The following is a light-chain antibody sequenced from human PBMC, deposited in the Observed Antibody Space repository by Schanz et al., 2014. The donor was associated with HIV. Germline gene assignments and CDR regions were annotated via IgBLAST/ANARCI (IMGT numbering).Light chain of an antibody. CDR1: SSDVGGYNY. Sequence: QSALTQPPSASGSPGQSVTISCTGTSSDVGGYNYVSWYQHHPGKAPKLLISEVNKRPSGVPDRFSGSKSGNTASLTVSGLQADDAADYYCSSFSNSMTLLFGGGTKLTVL. V-gene: IGLV2-8*01. CDR2: EVN. CDR3: SSFSNSMTLL. J-gene: IGLJ2*01.